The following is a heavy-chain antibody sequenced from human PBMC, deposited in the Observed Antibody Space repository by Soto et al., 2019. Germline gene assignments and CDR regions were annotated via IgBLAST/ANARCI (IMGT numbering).Heavy chain of an antibody. CDR2: ISAYNGNT. V-gene: IGHV1-18*04. D-gene: IGHD3-10*01. CDR3: ARTGIWFGELDIGY. J-gene: IGHJ4*02. CDR1: GYTFTSYG. Sequence: ASVKVSCKASGYTFTSYGISWVRQAPGQGLEWMGWISAYNGNTNYAQKLQGRVTMTTVTSTSTAYMELRSLRSDDTAVYYCARTGIWFGELDIGYWGQGTLVTVSS.